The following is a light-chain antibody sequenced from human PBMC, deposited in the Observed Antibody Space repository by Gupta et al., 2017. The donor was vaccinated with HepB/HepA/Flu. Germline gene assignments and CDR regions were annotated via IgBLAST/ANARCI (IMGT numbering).Light chain of an antibody. V-gene: IGKV1-17*01. CDR1: QDIKND. CDR2: SAS. CDR3: RQHYSYPQT. Sequence: DIHMTQSPSSLSGSVGDRVAITCRASQDIKNDLGWYQQKPGKAPKRLIYSASRVQSGVPSRFSGSGSGTEFTLTISSLQPEDFATYYCRQHYSYPQTFGQGTKVEIK. J-gene: IGKJ1*01.